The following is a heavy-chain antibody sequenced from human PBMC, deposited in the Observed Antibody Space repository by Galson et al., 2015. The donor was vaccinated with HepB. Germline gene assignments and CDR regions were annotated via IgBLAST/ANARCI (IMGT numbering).Heavy chain of an antibody. CDR2: MNPGSGDT. Sequence: SVKVSCKASGYTFSTYEIHWVRQATGQGLEWMGRMNPGSGDTAYAQEFQGRVSMTGDTSISTAYMELSSLRSGDTAVYYCVRDGKWLVPHWGQGTLVTVSS. CDR1: GYTFSTYE. J-gene: IGHJ4*02. V-gene: IGHV1-8*01. CDR3: VRDGKWLVPH. D-gene: IGHD6-19*01.